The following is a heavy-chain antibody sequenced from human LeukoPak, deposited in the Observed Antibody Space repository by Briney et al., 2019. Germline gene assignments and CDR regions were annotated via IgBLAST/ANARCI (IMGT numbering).Heavy chain of an antibody. V-gene: IGHV4-59*01. CDR1: GGSFSGYY. CDR2: IYYSGST. J-gene: IGHJ6*04. D-gene: IGHD3-9*01. CDR3: ARVSVLRYFDLDV. Sequence: SETLSLTCAVYGGSFSGYYWSWIRQPPGEGLEWIGYIYYSGSTNYNPSLKSRVTISVDTSKNQFSLKLSSVTAADTAVYYCARVSVLRYFDLDVWGKGTTVTISS.